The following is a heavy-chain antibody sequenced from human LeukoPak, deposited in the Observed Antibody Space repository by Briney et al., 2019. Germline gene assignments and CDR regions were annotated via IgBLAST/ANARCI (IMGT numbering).Heavy chain of an antibody. V-gene: IGHV4-39*02. D-gene: IGHD3-3*01. CDR2: IYQSGSGSS. CDR3: ASTLRFLPYRRFDY. CDR1: GGSIISTNYY. J-gene: IGHJ4*02. Sequence: SETLSLTCSVSGGSIISTNYYWGWIRQPPGKGLEWIGSIYQSGSGSSYYNPSLKSRVTISGDTSKNHFFLRLGSVTAADTAVYYCASTLRFLPYRRFDYWGQGTLVTVPS.